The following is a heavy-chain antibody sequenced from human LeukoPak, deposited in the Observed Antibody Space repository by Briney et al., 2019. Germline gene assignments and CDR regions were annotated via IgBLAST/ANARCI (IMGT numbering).Heavy chain of an antibody. J-gene: IGHJ2*01. V-gene: IGHV3-74*01. Sequence: GGSLRLSCAASGFTFSSYWMHWVRQAPGKGLVWVSRINSDGSSTSYADSVKGRFTISRDNAKNTLYLQMNSLRAEDTAVYYCARVSSGQRRYFDLWGRGTLVTVSS. CDR1: GFTFSSYW. D-gene: IGHD6-25*01. CDR2: INSDGSST. CDR3: ARVSSGQRRYFDL.